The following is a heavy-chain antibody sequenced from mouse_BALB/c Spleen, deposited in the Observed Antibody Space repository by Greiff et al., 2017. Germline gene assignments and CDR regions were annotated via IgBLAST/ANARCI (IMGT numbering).Heavy chain of an antibody. CDR2: IDPENGDT. CDR3: SLIYYDYYYYAMDY. Sequence: EVQLVESGAELVRSGASVKLSCTASGFNIKDYYMHWVKQRPEQGLEWIGWIDPENGDTEYAPKFQGKATMTADTSSNTAYLQLSSLTSEDTAVYYCSLIYYDYYYYAMDYWGQGTSVTVSS. CDR1: GFNIKDYY. J-gene: IGHJ4*01. D-gene: IGHD2-4*01. V-gene: IGHV14-4*02.